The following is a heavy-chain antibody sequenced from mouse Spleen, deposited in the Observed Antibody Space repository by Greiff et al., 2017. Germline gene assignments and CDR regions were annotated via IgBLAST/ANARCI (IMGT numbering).Heavy chain of an antibody. Sequence: EVKLQESGPELVKPGASVKISCKASGYTFTDYNMHWVKQSHGKSLEWIGYIYPYNGGTGYNQKFKSKATLTVDNSSSTAYMELRSLTSEDSAVYYCATYYGNYPWFAYWGQGTLVTVSA. CDR3: ATYYGNYPWFAY. CDR1: GYTFTDYN. CDR2: IYPYNGGT. V-gene: IGHV1S29*02. D-gene: IGHD2-10*01. J-gene: IGHJ3*01.